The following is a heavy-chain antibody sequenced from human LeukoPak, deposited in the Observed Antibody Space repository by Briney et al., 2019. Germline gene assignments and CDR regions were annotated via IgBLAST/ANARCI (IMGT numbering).Heavy chain of an antibody. D-gene: IGHD5-18*01. V-gene: IGHV3-23*01. CDR1: GFTFTSYA. Sequence: GGSLRLSCAASGFTFTSYAMTWVRQAPGKGLEWVSGISGSGGSTYYADSVKGRFTISRDNSKNTLYLQMNSLSAEDTALYYCAKDRDSAMVPAIIDYWGQGTLVTVSS. J-gene: IGHJ4*02. CDR2: ISGSGGST. CDR3: AKDRDSAMVPAIIDY.